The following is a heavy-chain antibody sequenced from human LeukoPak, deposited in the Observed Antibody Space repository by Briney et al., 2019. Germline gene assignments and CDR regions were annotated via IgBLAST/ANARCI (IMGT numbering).Heavy chain of an antibody. CDR3: ARDRINYDFWSGNNYYYGMDV. J-gene: IGHJ6*02. CDR1: GFTFSSYA. D-gene: IGHD3-3*01. V-gene: IGHV3-23*01. CDR2: ISGSGGST. Sequence: GGSLRLSCAASGFTFSSYAMSWVRQAPGKGLEWVSAISGSGGSTYYADSVKGRFTISRDNSKNTLYLQMNSLRAEDTAAYYCARDRINYDFWSGNNYYYGMDVWGQGTTVTVSS.